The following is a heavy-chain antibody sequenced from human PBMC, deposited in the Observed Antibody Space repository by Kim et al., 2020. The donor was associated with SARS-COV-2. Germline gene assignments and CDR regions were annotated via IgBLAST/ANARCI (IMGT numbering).Heavy chain of an antibody. CDR1: GGSFSGYY. Sequence: SETLSLTCAVYGGSFSGYYWSWIRQPPGKGLEWIGEINHSGSTNYNPSLKSRVTISVDTSKNQFSLKLSSVTAADTAVYYCARDGSSGYFVIWGQGTMVT. D-gene: IGHD3-22*01. CDR2: INHSGST. J-gene: IGHJ3*02. V-gene: IGHV4-34*01. CDR3: ARDGSSGYFVI.